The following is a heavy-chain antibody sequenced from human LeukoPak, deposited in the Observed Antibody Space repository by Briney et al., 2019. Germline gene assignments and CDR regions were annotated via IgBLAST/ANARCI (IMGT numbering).Heavy chain of an antibody. V-gene: IGHV3-7*05. CDR3: AREVYGDNYFDY. CDR1: GFTFSTYW. D-gene: IGHD4-17*01. CDR2: IKKDGSEK. Sequence: GGSLRLSCVASGFTFSTYWMSWVRQAPEKGLEWVATIKKDGSEKYYVDSVKGRFTISRDNAKNSLYLQMNSLRAEDTAMYYCAREVYGDNYFDYWGQGTLVTVSS. J-gene: IGHJ4*02.